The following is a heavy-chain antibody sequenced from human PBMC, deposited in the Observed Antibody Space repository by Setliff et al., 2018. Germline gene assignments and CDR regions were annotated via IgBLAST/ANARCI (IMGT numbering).Heavy chain of an antibody. CDR3: ARTCSGSGCYAGLES. J-gene: IGHJ4*02. V-gene: IGHV3-21*01. CDR2: ISDSSIYI. D-gene: IGHD2-15*01. CDR1: GFTFSTYS. Sequence: PGGSLRLSCAASGFTFSTYSMHWVRQAPGKGLEWVSSISDSSIYIYYVDSVKGRFTISRDNAQNSLYLQMDSLRAEDTAVYYCARTCSGSGCYAGLESWGQGTPVTVSS.